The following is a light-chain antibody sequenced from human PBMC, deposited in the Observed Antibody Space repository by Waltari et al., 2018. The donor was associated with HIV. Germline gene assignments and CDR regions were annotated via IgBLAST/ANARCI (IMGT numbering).Light chain of an antibody. CDR3: QQYGSSPPLYT. V-gene: IGKV3-20*01. CDR1: QSVSSTY. CDR2: GAS. Sequence: EIVLTQSPGTLSLSPGERATLSCRTSQSVSSTYLAWYQQRPGQAPRLLLYGASSRATGIPDRFSGSGSGTDFTLTINRLEPEDFAVYYCQQYGSSPPLYTFGQGTKLEIK. J-gene: IGKJ2*01.